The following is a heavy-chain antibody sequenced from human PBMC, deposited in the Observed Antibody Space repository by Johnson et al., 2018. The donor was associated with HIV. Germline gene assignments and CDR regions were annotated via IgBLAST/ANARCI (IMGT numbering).Heavy chain of an antibody. J-gene: IGHJ3*02. CDR1: GFTFSYYG. V-gene: IGHV3-30*03. Sequence: QVQLVESGGGVVQPGRSLRLSCAASGFTFSYYGIHWVRQAPGKGMEWVAVISYDGSNKYYADSVKGRFTMSRDNSKNTIYLQTNSLRREDTAVYYCARGKAWIQSWDDAFDIWGQGTVVTVSS. D-gene: IGHD5-18*01. CDR2: ISYDGSNK. CDR3: ARGKAWIQSWDDAFDI.